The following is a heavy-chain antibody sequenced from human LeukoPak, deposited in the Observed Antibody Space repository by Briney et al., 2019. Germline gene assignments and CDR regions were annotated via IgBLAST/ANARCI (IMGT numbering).Heavy chain of an antibody. J-gene: IGHJ4*02. CDR1: GFTFDDYA. Sequence: PGRSLRLSCAASGFTFDDYAMHWVRQAPGKSLEWVSGISWNSGSIGYADSVKGRFTISRDNAKNSLYLQMNSLRAEDTAVYYCAHQSSGWRYYFDYWGQGTLVTVSS. CDR2: ISWNSGSI. V-gene: IGHV3-9*01. D-gene: IGHD6-19*01. CDR3: AHQSSGWRYYFDY.